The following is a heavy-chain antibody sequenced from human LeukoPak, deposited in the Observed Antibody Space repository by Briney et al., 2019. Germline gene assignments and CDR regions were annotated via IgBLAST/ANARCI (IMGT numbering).Heavy chain of an antibody. Sequence: ASVKVSCKVSGYTLTELSMHWVRQAPGKGLEWMGGFDPEDGETTYAQKFQGRVTMTEDTSTDTAYMELSSLRSEDTAVYYCATYRLYNWNYLFDYWGQGTLVTVSS. D-gene: IGHD1-7*01. J-gene: IGHJ4*02. CDR1: GYTLTELS. CDR3: ATYRLYNWNYLFDY. CDR2: FDPEDGET. V-gene: IGHV1-24*01.